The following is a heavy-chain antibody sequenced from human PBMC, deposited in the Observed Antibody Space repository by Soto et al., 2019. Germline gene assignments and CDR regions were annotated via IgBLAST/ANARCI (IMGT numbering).Heavy chain of an antibody. CDR2: IYPGDSNT. CDR3: ARHLHSDSVHITPVSPDY. J-gene: IGHJ4*02. Sequence: KKTGKGLEWMGIIYPGDSNTRYSPSFQGQVTISADKSISTAFLQWSSLKAADSAMYYCARHLHSDSVHITPVSPDYWGQGTLVTVSS. V-gene: IGHV5-51*01. D-gene: IGHD4-4*01.